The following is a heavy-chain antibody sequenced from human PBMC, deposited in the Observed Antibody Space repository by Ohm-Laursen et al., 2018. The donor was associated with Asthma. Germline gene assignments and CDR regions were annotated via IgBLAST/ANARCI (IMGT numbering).Heavy chain of an antibody. V-gene: IGHV3-33*01. Sequence: RSLRLSCSASGFTFSSYGMHWVRQAPGKGLEWVAVIWYDGSNKYYADSVKGRFTISRDNSKNTLYLQMNSLRAEDTAVYYCGAVAGTGVDYYYYGMDVWGQGTTVTVSS. CDR1: GFTFSSYG. D-gene: IGHD6-19*01. J-gene: IGHJ6*02. CDR2: IWYDGSNK. CDR3: GAVAGTGVDYYYYGMDV.